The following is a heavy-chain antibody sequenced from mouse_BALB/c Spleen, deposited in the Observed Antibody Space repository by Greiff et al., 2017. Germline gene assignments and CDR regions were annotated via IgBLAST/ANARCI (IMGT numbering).Heavy chain of an antibody. CDR2: IDPANGNT. CDR3: AFNYYGSSHYYAMDY. CDR1: GFNIKDTY. J-gene: IGHJ4*01. Sequence: VQLQQSGAELVKPGASVKLSCTASGFNIKDTYMHWVKQRPEQGLEWIGRIDPANGNTKYDPKFQGKATITADTSSNTAYLQLSSLTSEDTAVYYGAFNYYGSSHYYAMDYWGQGTSVTVSA. D-gene: IGHD1-1*01. V-gene: IGHV14-3*02.